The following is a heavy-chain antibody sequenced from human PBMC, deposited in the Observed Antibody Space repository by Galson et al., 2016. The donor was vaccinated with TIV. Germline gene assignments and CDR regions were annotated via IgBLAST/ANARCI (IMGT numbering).Heavy chain of an antibody. V-gene: IGHV3-33*08. J-gene: IGHJ6*02. Sequence: SLRLSCAASGFIFSDYYMSWIRQAPGRGLEWVAIISYDGSDKDYTDSVKGRFTISRDKSKNTLYLQMDSVRVEDTATYYCARIHRSYGMDVWGQGTTVTVSS. D-gene: IGHD5-18*01. CDR1: GFIFSDYY. CDR2: ISYDGSDK. CDR3: ARIHRSYGMDV.